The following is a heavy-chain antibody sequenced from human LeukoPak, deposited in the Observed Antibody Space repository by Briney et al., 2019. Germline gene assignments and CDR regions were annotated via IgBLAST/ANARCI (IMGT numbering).Heavy chain of an antibody. CDR3: ARDRYYDILTGYYHGMDV. J-gene: IGHJ6*02. CDR1: GGTFSSYA. Sequence: SVKVSCKASGGTFSSYAIRWVRQAPGQGLEWMGGIIPIFGTANYAQKFQGRVTITADESTSTAYMELSSLRSEDTAVYYCARDRYYDILTGYYHGMDVWGQGTTVTVSS. V-gene: IGHV1-69*13. D-gene: IGHD3-9*01. CDR2: IIPIFGTA.